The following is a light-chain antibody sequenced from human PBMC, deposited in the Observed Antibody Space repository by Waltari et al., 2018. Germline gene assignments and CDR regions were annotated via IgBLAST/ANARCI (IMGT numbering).Light chain of an antibody. V-gene: IGKV3D-15*01. J-gene: IGKJ2*01. CDR1: ESINRG. CDR3: QHYNGRPPYT. Sequence: EKVITQSPATLSVSPGERATISCRASESINRGLAWYQQKPGQPPRPLIYGASARATGIPARFSGNGSDTEFTLTISSLQSEDFALYFCQHYNGRPPYTFGQGTSLEIK. CDR2: GAS.